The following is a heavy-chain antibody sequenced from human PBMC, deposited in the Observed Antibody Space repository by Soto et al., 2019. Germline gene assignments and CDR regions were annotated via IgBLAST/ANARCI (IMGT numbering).Heavy chain of an antibody. V-gene: IGHV3-49*04. CDR3: TRADSSGYCGFGYYYYYGMDV. Sequence: GGSLRLSCTASGFTFGDYAMSWVRQAPGKGLEWVGFIRSKAYGGTTEYAASVKGRFTISRDDSKSIAYLQMNSLKTEDTAVYYCTRADSSGYCGFGYYYYYGMDVWGQGTTVTVSS. D-gene: IGHD3-22*01. CDR1: GFTFGDYA. CDR2: IRSKAYGGTT. J-gene: IGHJ6*02.